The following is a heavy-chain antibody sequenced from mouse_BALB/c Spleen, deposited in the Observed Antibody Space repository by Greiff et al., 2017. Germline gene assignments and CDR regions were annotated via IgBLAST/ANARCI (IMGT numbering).Heavy chain of an antibody. CDR2: IRSKSNNYAT. J-gene: IGHJ4*01. CDR3: VSNGGHYYAMDY. V-gene: IGHV10S3*01. Sequence: EVMLVETGGGLVQPKGSLKLSCAASGFTFNTNAMNWVRQAPGKGLEWVARIRSKSNNYATYYADSVKDRFTISRDDSQYMLYLQMNNLKTEDTASYSCVSNGGHYYAMDYWGQGTSVTVSS. CDR1: GFTFNTNA.